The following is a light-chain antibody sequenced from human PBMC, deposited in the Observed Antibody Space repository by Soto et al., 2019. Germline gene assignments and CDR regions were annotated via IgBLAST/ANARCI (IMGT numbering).Light chain of an antibody. V-gene: IGLV2-14*01. CDR1: SSDVGGYNY. Sequence: VLTQPASVSGSPGQSITISCTGTSSDVGGYNYVSWYQQQSGKAPKLIIHEVSNRPSGVSNRFSGSKSGNTASLTISGLQAEDEADYYCDSYTSSRAYVFGIGTKVTVL. CDR2: EVS. J-gene: IGLJ1*01. CDR3: DSYTSSRAYV.